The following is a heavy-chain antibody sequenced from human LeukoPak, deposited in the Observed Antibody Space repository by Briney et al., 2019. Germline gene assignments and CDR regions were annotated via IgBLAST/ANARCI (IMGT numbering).Heavy chain of an antibody. CDR1: GYTFTSYA. D-gene: IGHD3-10*01. CDR2: INTNTGNP. V-gene: IGHV7-4-1*02. CDR3: ARRQLLWFGGYYYGMDV. Sequence: ASVTVSCKASGYTFTSYAMKWVRQAPGQGVEGVGWINTNTGNPTYAQGFTGRFVFSLDTSDSTAYLQISSLKAEDTAVYYCARRQLLWFGGYYYGMDVWGQGTTVTVSS. J-gene: IGHJ6*02.